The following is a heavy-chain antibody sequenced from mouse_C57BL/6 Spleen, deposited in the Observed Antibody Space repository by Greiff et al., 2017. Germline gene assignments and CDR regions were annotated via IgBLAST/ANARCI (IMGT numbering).Heavy chain of an antibody. CDR1: GFSLTSYG. Sequence: VQLQQSGPGLVQPSQSLSITCTVSGFSLTSYGVHWVRQSPGKGLEWLGVIWSGGSTDYNAAFISSLSISKDNSKSQVFFKMNSLQADDTAIYYCASYDYGFDYWGQGTTLTVSS. CDR2: IWSGGST. V-gene: IGHV2-2*01. D-gene: IGHD2-4*01. CDR3: ASYDYGFDY. J-gene: IGHJ2*01.